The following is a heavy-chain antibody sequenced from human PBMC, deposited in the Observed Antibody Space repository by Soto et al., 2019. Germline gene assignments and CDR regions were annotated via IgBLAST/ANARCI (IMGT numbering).Heavy chain of an antibody. J-gene: IGHJ6*02. CDR3: VRDWSTFWGMDV. V-gene: IGHV3-7*01. CDR2: IKQDGSEK. CDR1: GFTFSTYW. Sequence: GGSLRLSCAASGFTFSTYWMNWVRQAPGKGLEWVANIKQDGSEKYYVDSVKGRFAISRDNAKDSMFLQMNNLRAEDTAVYYCVRDWSTFWGMDVWGQGTTVTVSS.